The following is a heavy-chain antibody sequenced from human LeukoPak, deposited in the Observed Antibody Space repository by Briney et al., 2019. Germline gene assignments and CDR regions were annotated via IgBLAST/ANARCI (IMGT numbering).Heavy chain of an antibody. D-gene: IGHD3-10*01. Sequence: SGTLSLTCAGYGGSFSGYYWSWIRQPPRKGLEWVGEINHSGSTNYNPSLKSRVTISVDTSKNQFSLKLSSVTAADTAVYYCVRIWSGYYFDYWGQGTLVTVSS. CDR1: GGSFSGYY. CDR2: INHSGST. V-gene: IGHV4-34*01. J-gene: IGHJ4*02. CDR3: VRIWSGYYFDY.